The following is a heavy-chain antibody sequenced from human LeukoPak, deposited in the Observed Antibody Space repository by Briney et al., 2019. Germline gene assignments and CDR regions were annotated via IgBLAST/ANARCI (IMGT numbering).Heavy chain of an antibody. CDR3: ARADYYDSSGSEI. J-gene: IGHJ4*02. CDR2: ISGSGGST. D-gene: IGHD3-22*01. V-gene: IGHV3-23*01. CDR1: GFTFSSYA. Sequence: PGGSLRLSCAASGFTFSSYAMSWVRQAPGKGLEWISAISGSGGSTYYVDSVKGRFTISRDNSKNTLYLQMNSLRVEDTAVYYCARADYYDSSGSEIWGQGTLVTVSS.